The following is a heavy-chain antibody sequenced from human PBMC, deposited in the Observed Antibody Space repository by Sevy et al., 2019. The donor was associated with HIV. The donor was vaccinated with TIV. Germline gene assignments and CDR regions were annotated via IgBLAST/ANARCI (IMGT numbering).Heavy chain of an antibody. CDR1: GFTISRYS. Sequence: GGSLRLSCAASGFTISRYSMNWVRQAPGKGLEWVSYISSSSSTLYYADSVKGRLTISRDNAKNSLYLQMNSLRDEDTAVYYCAREFRIAVAGTYYYYYGMDVWGQGTTVTVSS. CDR3: AREFRIAVAGTYYYYYGMDV. V-gene: IGHV3-48*02. D-gene: IGHD6-19*01. CDR2: ISSSSSTL. J-gene: IGHJ6*02.